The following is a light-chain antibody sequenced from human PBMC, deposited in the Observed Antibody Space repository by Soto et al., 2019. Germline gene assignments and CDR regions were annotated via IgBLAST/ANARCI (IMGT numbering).Light chain of an antibody. Sequence: EIVMTQSPATLSVSPGERATLSCRASQSVSGNLAWYQQNPGQAPRLLIYGASTRATGIPARFRGSGSGTEFTLTISSLPSEYFAVYYCQQYNNWPPITGGQGTRLEIK. J-gene: IGKJ5*01. V-gene: IGKV3-15*01. CDR2: GAS. CDR3: QQYNNWPPIT. CDR1: QSVSGN.